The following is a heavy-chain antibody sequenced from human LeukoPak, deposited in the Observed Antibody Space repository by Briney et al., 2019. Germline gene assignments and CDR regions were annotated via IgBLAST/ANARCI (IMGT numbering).Heavy chain of an antibody. D-gene: IGHD3-3*01. V-gene: IGHV6-1*01. CDR2: TYYRSKWFN. J-gene: IGHJ5*02. Sequence: SQTLSLTCALSGDSVSSNSAAWNWIRQSPSRGLEWLGRTYYRSKWFNDYAVSVQSRITINPDTSKNQFSLQLNSVTAEDTAVYYCTRFNSNTKWFDPWGQGTLVTVSS. CDR3: TRFNSNTKWFDP. CDR1: GDSVSSNSAA.